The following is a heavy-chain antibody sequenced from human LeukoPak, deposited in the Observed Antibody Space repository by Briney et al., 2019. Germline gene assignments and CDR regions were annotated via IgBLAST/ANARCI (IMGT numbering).Heavy chain of an antibody. CDR1: GYTFTSYG. D-gene: IGHD2-15*01. V-gene: IGHV1-18*04. CDR3: ARLIPAGYCSGGSCPEPYFDY. J-gene: IGHJ4*02. CDR2: ISAYNGNT. Sequence: GASVKVSCKASGYTFTSYGISWVRQAPGQGLEWMGWISAYNGNTNYAQKLQGRVTMTTDTSTSTAYMELSSLRSEDTAVYYCARLIPAGYCSGGSCPEPYFDYWGQGTLVTVSS.